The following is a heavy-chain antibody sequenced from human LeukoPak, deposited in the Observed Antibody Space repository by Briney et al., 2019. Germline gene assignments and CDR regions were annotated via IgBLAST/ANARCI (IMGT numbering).Heavy chain of an antibody. V-gene: IGHV4-59*01. Sequence: PSETLSLTCTVSGGSISSYYWSWIRQPPGKGLEWIGYIYYSGSTNYNPSLKSRVTISVDTSKNQFSLKLSSVTAADTAVYYCARSGTMVRGVPLEIPYYYYYGMDAWGQGTTVTVSS. J-gene: IGHJ6*02. CDR1: GGSISSYY. D-gene: IGHD3-10*01. CDR3: ARSGTMVRGVPLEIPYYYYYGMDA. CDR2: IYYSGST.